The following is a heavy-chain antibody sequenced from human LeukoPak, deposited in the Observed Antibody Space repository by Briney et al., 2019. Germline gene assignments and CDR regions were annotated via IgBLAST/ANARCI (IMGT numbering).Heavy chain of an antibody. CDR1: GGSISTYY. J-gene: IGHJ4*02. CDR2: INNSGST. CDR3: ARVNPLGYCSGGSCAVSDY. D-gene: IGHD2-15*01. V-gene: IGHV4-59*01. Sequence: PSETLSLTCTVSGGSISTYYWSWIRQPPGKGLEWIGYINNSGSTNYNPSLKSRVTISIDTSENQFSLKLTSVTAADTAVYYCARVNPLGYCSGGSCAVSDYWGRGTLVTVSS.